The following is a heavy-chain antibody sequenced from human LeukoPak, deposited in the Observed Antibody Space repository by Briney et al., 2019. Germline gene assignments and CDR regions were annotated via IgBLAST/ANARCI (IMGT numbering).Heavy chain of an antibody. CDR1: GGTFSSYA. CDR2: IIPIFGTA. J-gene: IGHJ4*02. Sequence: ASVKVSCKASGGTFSSYAISWVRQAPGQGLEWMGGIIPIFGTANYAQKFQGRVTITADESTSTAYMELSSLRSEDTAVYYCARGIGYSCSWYFDYWGQGTLVTVSS. CDR3: ARGIGYSCSWYFDY. D-gene: IGHD6-13*01. V-gene: IGHV1-69*13.